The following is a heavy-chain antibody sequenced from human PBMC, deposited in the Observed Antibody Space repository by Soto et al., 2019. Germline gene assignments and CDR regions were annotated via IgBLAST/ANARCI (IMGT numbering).Heavy chain of an antibody. CDR2: IFSSGST. J-gene: IGHJ5*02. CDR3: ASHSCTSTNCYNWFDP. D-gene: IGHD2-2*01. CDR1: GASISSYY. V-gene: IGHV4-59*01. Sequence: PSETLSLTCTVSGASISSYYWSWIRQPPGKGLEWIGSIFSSGSTRYNPSLKSRVTISLDTSKNRFSLKLSTVTAADTAVYYCASHSCTSTNCYNWFDPWGQGTLVTVSS.